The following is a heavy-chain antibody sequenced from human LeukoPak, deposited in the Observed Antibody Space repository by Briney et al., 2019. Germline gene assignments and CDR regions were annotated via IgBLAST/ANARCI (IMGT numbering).Heavy chain of an antibody. CDR1: GFTFSTYS. D-gene: IGHD3-22*01. J-gene: IGHJ4*02. V-gene: IGHV3-21*04. CDR2: ISSSSTDI. Sequence: GGSLRLSCAASGFTFSTYSMNWVRQAPGKGLEWVSSISSSSTDIYYADSVKGRFTISRDNAKNSLYLQMNSLRAEDTAVYYCASHYDSSGYFDYWGQGTLVTVSS. CDR3: ASHYDSSGYFDY.